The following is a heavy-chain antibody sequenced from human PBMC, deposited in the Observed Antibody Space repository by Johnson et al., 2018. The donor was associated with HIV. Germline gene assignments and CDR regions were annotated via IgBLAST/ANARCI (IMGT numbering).Heavy chain of an antibody. Sequence: PGGSLRLSCTASGFSFSDYYMSWIRQAPGKGLEWVSYISGSGGTIYNADSLKGRFTISRDNAKNSLYLQMNSLRAEDTAVYYCAKALVGATLSDAFDIWGQGTMVTVSS. CDR3: AKALVGATLSDAFDI. D-gene: IGHD1-26*01. V-gene: IGHV3-11*04. J-gene: IGHJ3*02. CDR1: GFSFSDYY. CDR2: ISGSGGTI.